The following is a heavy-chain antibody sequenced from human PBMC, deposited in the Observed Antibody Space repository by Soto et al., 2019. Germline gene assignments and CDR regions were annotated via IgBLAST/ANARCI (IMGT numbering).Heavy chain of an antibody. Sequence: QVQLVQSGAEVKKPGSSVKVSCKASGGTFSNYAFSWVRQAPGQGLEWLGGIMPIFGRPDYAQKFRDRVTISAVETTSTAHGALTSLRSEGTAVYYCASWLKEARIGGNFFYAMDVWGPGTTVTVSS. CDR1: GGTFSNYA. J-gene: IGHJ6*02. CDR2: IMPIFGRP. CDR3: ASWLKEARIGGNFFYAMDV. V-gene: IGHV1-69*12. D-gene: IGHD6-6*01.